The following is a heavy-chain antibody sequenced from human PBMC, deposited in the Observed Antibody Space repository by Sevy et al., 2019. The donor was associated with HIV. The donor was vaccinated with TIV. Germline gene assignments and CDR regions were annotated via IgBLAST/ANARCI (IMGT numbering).Heavy chain of an antibody. CDR3: VKDPDYNSSSGYYGMAV. CDR2: ISSDGVST. J-gene: IGHJ6*02. CDR1: GFSFSNSA. D-gene: IGHD3-3*01. Sequence: GGSLRLSCSGSGFSFSNSAMNWVRQTPGKGLKYVSAISSDGVSTYYTDSVRARFTISRDNSKNTLYLQMSSLRVEDTAVYYCVKDPDYNSSSGYYGMAVWGQGTTVTVSS. V-gene: IGHV3-64D*06.